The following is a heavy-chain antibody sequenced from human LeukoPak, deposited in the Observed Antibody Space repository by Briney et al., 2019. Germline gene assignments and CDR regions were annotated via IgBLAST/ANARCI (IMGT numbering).Heavy chain of an antibody. D-gene: IGHD2-2*01. CDR1: DDSIRTNSYY. CDR3: TRGGDAHKLGNF. J-gene: IGHJ4*02. CDR2: LHFSGTP. Sequence: SETLTLACTVSDDSIRTNSYYWVWIRQPPGQGLEWVVSLHFSGTPYYSPSLSSRVTVSRDTSKNHFALKLKSVTATDTGVYFCTRGGDAHKLGNFWGPGILVAVSS. V-gene: IGHV4-39*02.